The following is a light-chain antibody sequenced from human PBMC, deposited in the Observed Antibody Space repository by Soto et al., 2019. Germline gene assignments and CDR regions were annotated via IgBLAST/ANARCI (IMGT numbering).Light chain of an antibody. CDR2: SNN. J-gene: IGLJ3*02. Sequence: SVLTQPPSASGTPGQRVTISCSGSSSNIGSDIVNWYQQLPGTAPKLLIYSNNQRPSGVPDRFSGPKSGTSASLAISGLQSEDEADYYCAAWDGSLNGWVFGGGTQLTVL. CDR1: SSNIGSDI. CDR3: AAWDGSLNGWV. V-gene: IGLV1-44*01.